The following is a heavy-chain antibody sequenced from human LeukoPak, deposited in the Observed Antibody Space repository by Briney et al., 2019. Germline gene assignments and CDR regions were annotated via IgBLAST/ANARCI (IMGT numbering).Heavy chain of an antibody. CDR2: INPNSGGT. V-gene: IGHV1-2*02. D-gene: IGHD4-17*01. CDR1: GYTFTGYY. J-gene: IGHJ4*02. CDR3: ARDPDIYGDHITIDD. Sequence: ASVKVSCKASGYTFTGYYMHWVRQAPGQGLEWMGWINPNSGGTNYAQKVQGRVTMTRDTSISTAYMELSRLRSDDTAVYYCARDPDIYGDHITIDDWGQGTLVTVSS.